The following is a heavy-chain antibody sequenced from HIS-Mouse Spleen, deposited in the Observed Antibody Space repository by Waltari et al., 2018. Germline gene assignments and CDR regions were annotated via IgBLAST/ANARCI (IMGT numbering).Heavy chain of an antibody. D-gene: IGHD6-13*01. V-gene: IGHV4-39*07. CDR3: AREIPYSSSWYDWYFDL. CDR1: GGSISSSSYY. Sequence: QLQLQESGPGLVKPSETLSLTCTVSGGSISSSSYYWGWIRQPPGKGLGWIGSIYYSGGPYYNPSLKGRVTISVDTSKNQFSLKLSSVTAADTAVYYCAREIPYSSSWYDWYFDLWGRGTLVTVSS. CDR2: IYYSGGP. J-gene: IGHJ2*01.